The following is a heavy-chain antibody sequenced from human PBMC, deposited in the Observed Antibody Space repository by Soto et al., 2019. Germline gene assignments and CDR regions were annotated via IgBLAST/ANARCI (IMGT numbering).Heavy chain of an antibody. V-gene: IGHV1-69*01. J-gene: IGHJ6*02. Sequence: QVQLVQSGAEVKKPGSSVKVSCKASGGTFSSYAISWVRQAPGQGLEWMGGIIPIFGTANYAQKFQGRVTITPADSASTAYMGLSSLRFKEPAVYYCHYCSGGGLRRSYYYYYGMDVWGQGTTVTVSS. CDR1: GGTFSSYA. D-gene: IGHD2-15*01. CDR3: HYCSGGGLRRSYYYYYGMDV. CDR2: IIPIFGTA.